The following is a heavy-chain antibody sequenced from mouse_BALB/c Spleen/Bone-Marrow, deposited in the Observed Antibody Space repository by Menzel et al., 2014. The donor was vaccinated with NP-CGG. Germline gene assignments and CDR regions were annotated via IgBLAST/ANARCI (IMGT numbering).Heavy chain of an antibody. CDR2: IWAGGST. V-gene: IGHV2-9*02. CDR3: ARADGYYGYFDV. Sequence: VKLQESGPGLVAPSQSLSITCTVSGFSLTSYGVHWVRPPPGKGLEWLGVIWAGGSTNYNSALMSRLSISKDNSKSQVFLKMNSLQTDDTAMYYCARADGYYGYFDVWGAGTTVTVSS. D-gene: IGHD2-3*01. CDR1: GFSLTSYG. J-gene: IGHJ1*01.